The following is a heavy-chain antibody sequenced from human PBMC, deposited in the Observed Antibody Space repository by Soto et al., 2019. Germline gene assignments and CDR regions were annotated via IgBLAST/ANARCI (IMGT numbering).Heavy chain of an antibody. D-gene: IGHD3-10*01. V-gene: IGHV3-53*01. CDR1: GFTVSNNY. CDR3: ATGPGGGGY. Sequence: EVQLVESGGGLIQPGGSLRLSCAVSGFTVSNNYMSWVRQAPGKGLEGVSVIYSGGYTAYGDSVKGRFTISRDNSKNTLYLQTKTRGADAASVFYCATGPGGGGYWGQGTLVTVSS. CDR2: IYSGGYT. J-gene: IGHJ4*02.